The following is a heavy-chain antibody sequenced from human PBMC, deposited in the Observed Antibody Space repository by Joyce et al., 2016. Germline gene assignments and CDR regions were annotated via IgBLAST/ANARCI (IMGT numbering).Heavy chain of an antibody. CDR2: LKQDGSEK. Sequence: EEQLVESGGGLVQPGGSLRLSCSASGFILSTGWMTWVRQAPGKGMECVANLKQDGSEKYYVDSVKGRFTISRDNAKNSVYLQMNSLRVDDTAVYYCAREKGLNLWGQGTLVTVSS. V-gene: IGHV3-7*01. CDR3: AREKGLNL. CDR1: GFILSTGW. D-gene: IGHD1-7*01. J-gene: IGHJ4*02.